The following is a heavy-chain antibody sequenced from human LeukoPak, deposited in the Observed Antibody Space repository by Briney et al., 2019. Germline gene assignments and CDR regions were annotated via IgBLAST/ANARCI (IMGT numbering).Heavy chain of an antibody. CDR3: TRGDPDF. D-gene: IGHD3-3*01. V-gene: IGHV3-7*01. CDR1: GFTFSAYW. J-gene: IGHJ4*01. CDR2: INQDGRVK. Sequence: GGSLRLSCAASGFTFSAYWMQWVRQAPGKGLEWVANINQDGRVKYYVDSVKGRFTISKDIAKNSLYLQMNSLRVDDTAVYYCTRGDPDFWGQGTLVTVSS.